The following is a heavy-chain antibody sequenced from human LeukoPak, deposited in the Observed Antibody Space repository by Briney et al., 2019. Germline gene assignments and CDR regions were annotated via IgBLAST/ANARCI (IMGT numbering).Heavy chain of an antibody. V-gene: IGHV5-51*01. J-gene: IGHJ4*02. CDR1: GYSFTSYW. Sequence: GESLQISCKGSGYSFTSYWIGWVRQMPGKGLEWMGIIYPGDSDTRYSPSFQGQVTISADKSISTAYLQWSSLKASDTAMYYCAGSYSSSWRGNYFDYWGQGTLVTVSS. D-gene: IGHD6-13*01. CDR2: IYPGDSDT. CDR3: AGSYSSSWRGNYFDY.